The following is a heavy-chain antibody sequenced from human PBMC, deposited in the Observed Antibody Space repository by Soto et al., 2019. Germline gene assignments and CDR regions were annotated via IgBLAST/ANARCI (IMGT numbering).Heavy chain of an antibody. CDR1: GFTFSSYG. Sequence: HPGGSLRLSCAASGFTFSSYGMHWVRQAPGKGLEWVAVISYDGSNKYYADSVKGRFTISRDNSKNTLYLQMNSLRAEDTAVYYCAKEWVYSPEYYFDYWGQGTLVPVSS. V-gene: IGHV3-30*18. J-gene: IGHJ4*02. D-gene: IGHD4-4*01. CDR3: AKEWVYSPEYYFDY. CDR2: ISYDGSNK.